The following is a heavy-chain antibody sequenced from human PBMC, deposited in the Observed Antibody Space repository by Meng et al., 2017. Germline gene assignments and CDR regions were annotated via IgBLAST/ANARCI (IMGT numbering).Heavy chain of an antibody. Sequence: VELVESGGGLVQPGGSLRLSCAASGFTFSSYWMHWVRQAPGKGLVWVSAISGSGGSTYYADSVKGRFTISRDNSKNTLYLQMNSLRAEDTAVYYCARGLSPADAFDIWGQGTMVTVSS. V-gene: IGHV3-23*04. J-gene: IGHJ3*02. CDR1: GFTFSSYW. D-gene: IGHD2-2*01. CDR3: ARGLSPADAFDI. CDR2: ISGSGGST.